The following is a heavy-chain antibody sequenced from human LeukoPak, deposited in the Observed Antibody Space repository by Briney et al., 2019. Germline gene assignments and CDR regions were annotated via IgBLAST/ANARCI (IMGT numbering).Heavy chain of an antibody. CDR1: GYSISSGYY. CDR2: IYHSGST. D-gene: IGHD1-26*01. J-gene: IGHJ4*02. V-gene: IGHV4-38-2*02. CDR3: ARSPLYSGSYSAGY. Sequence: SETLSLTCTVSGYSISSGYYWGWIRQPPGKGLEWIGSIYHSGSTYYNPSLKSRVTISVDTSKNQFSLKLSSVTAADTAVCYCARSPLYSGSYSAGYWGQGTLVTVSS.